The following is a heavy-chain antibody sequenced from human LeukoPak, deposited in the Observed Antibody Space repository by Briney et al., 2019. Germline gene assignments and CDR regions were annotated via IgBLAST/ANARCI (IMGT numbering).Heavy chain of an antibody. J-gene: IGHJ4*02. V-gene: IGHV3-15*01. CDR2: IKSKTDGGTT. D-gene: IGHD1-26*01. CDR1: GFTFSNAW. CDR3: TTREFDDIVGAADLHY. Sequence: GGSLRLSCAASGFTFSNAWMSWVRQAPGKGLEWVGRIKSKTDGGTTDYAAPVKGRFTISRDDSKNTLYLQMNSLKTEDTAVYYCTTREFDDIVGAADLHYWGQGTLVTVSS.